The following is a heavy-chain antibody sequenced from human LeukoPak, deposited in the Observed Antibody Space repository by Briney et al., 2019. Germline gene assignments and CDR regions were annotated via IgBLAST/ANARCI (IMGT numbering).Heavy chain of an antibody. J-gene: IGHJ4*02. Sequence: GGSLRLSCEASGFTFSNYAMHWVRQAPGKGLEWVSTVTGSDGSTFYANSVKGRFTISRDNSKNTVFLHMTSLRAEDTAVYYCTKFDYWGQGVLVTVSS. CDR1: GFTFSNYA. CDR2: VTGSDGST. CDR3: TKFDY. V-gene: IGHV3-23*01.